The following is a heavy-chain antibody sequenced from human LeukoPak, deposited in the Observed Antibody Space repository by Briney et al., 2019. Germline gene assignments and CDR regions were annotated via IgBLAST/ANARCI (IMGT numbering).Heavy chain of an antibody. CDR1: GFTFSSYG. Sequence: PGGSLRLSCAASGFTFSSYGMHWVRQAPGKGLEWVAVIWYDGSNKYYADSVKGRFTISRDNSKNTLYLQMNSLRAEDTAVYYCARGHYNGSGSYGTFDPWGQGTLVTVSS. CDR2: IWYDGSNK. D-gene: IGHD3-10*01. V-gene: IGHV3-33*01. CDR3: ARGHYNGSGSYGTFDP. J-gene: IGHJ5*02.